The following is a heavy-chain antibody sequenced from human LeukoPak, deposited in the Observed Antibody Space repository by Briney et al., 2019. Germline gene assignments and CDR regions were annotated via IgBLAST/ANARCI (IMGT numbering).Heavy chain of an antibody. D-gene: IGHD2-2*01. J-gene: IGHJ6*04. V-gene: IGHV3-30*04. CDR2: ISYDGSNK. CDR3: ARSGLPTDVVVPAAMLYYYYGMDV. Sequence: PGGSLRLSCAASGFTFSIYATHWVRQAPGKGLEWVAVISYDGSNKYYADSVKGRFTISRDNSKNTLYLQMNSLRAEDTAVYYCARSGLPTDVVVPAAMLYYYYGMDVWGKGTTVTVSS. CDR1: GFTFSIYA.